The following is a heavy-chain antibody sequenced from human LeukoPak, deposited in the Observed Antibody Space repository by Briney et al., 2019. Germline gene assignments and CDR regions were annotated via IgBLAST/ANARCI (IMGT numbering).Heavy chain of an antibody. J-gene: IGHJ4*02. CDR3: ARDAEPGSYYYDSSGYYSSDY. Sequence: GASVKVSCKASGGTFSSYAISWVRQAPGQGLEWMGGIIPMFGITNYAQKFQGRVTIIADESTSTAYMELSSLRSEDTAVYYCARDAEPGSYYYDSSGYYSSDYWGQGTLVTVSS. D-gene: IGHD3-22*01. V-gene: IGHV1-69*13. CDR1: GGTFSSYA. CDR2: IIPMFGIT.